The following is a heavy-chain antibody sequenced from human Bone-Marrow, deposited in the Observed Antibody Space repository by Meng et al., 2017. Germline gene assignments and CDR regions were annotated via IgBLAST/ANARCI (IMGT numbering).Heavy chain of an antibody. CDR2: ISYDGSNK. J-gene: IGHJ4*02. D-gene: IGHD2-15*01. Sequence: QVQLVECGGGVVQPGRSLRLSCAASGFTFSSYAMHWVRQAPGKGLEWVAVISYDGSNKYYADSVKGRFTISRDNSKNTLYLQMNSLRAEDTAVYYCARLVVVAAIDYWGQGTLVTVSS. CDR3: ARLVVVAAIDY. CDR1: GFTFSSYA. V-gene: IGHV3-30*01.